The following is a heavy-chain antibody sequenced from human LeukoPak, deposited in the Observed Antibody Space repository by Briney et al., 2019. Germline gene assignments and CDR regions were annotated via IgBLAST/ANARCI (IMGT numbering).Heavy chain of an antibody. D-gene: IGHD3-10*01. V-gene: IGHV4-30-2*01. Sequence: SETLSLTCAVSGVSISSGGYSWRWIRQPPGKGLEWIGYIYHSGSTYYNPSLKSRVTISVDRSKNQFSLKLSSVTAADTAVYYCARVPYGNWFDPWGQGTLVTVSS. J-gene: IGHJ5*02. CDR1: GVSISSGGYS. CDR3: ARVPYGNWFDP. CDR2: IYHSGST.